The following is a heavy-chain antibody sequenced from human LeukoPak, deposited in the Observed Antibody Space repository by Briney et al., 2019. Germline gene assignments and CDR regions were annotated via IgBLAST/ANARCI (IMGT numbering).Heavy chain of an antibody. D-gene: IGHD3-10*01. V-gene: IGHV3-33*01. Sequence: QPGGSLRLSCAASGFIFSNFAIYWVRQAPGKGLEWVAVIWYDGSKKYYADSVKGRFTISRDNSKNTLYLQMNSLRAEDTAVYYCAREVRGSGRDFDYWGQGTLVTVSS. CDR2: IWYDGSKK. J-gene: IGHJ4*02. CDR3: AREVRGSGRDFDY. CDR1: GFIFSNFA.